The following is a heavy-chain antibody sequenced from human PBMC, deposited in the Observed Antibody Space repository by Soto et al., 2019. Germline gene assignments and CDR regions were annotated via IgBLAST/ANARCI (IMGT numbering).Heavy chain of an antibody. J-gene: IGHJ3*02. D-gene: IGHD1-26*01. CDR3: AKGESYSVNDAFDI. CDR2: ISYDGSNK. Sequence: GSLRLSCAASGFTFSSYGMHWVRQAPGKGLEWVAVISYDGSNKYYADSVKGRFTISRDNSKNTLYLQMNSLRAEDTAVYYCAKGESYSVNDAFDIWGQGTMVTVSS. CDR1: GFTFSSYG. V-gene: IGHV3-30*18.